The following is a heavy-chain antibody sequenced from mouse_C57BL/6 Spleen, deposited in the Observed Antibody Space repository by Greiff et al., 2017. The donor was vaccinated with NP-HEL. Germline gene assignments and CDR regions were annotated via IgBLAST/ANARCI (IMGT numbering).Heavy chain of an antibody. J-gene: IGHJ2*01. CDR1: GFTFSSYA. CDR3: ARGPSFITTVVADY. V-gene: IGHV5-4*01. Sequence: EVQLVESGGGLVKPGGSLKLSCAASGFTFSSYAMSWVRQTPEKRLEWVATISDGGSYTYYPDNVKGRFTISRDNAKNNLYLQMSHLKSEDTAMYYWARGPSFITTVVADYWGQGTTLTVSS. CDR2: ISDGGSYT. D-gene: IGHD1-1*01.